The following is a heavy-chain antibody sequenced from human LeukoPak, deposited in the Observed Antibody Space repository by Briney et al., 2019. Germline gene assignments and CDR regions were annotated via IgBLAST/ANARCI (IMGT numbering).Heavy chain of an antibody. CDR1: GXTFSSYW. CDR2: INRDGSIT. V-gene: IGHV3-74*01. CDR3: AKDVGMMGYCSGGSCYAIDY. D-gene: IGHD2-15*01. J-gene: IGHJ4*02. Sequence: PGGSLRLSCAASGXTFSSYWMHWVRQAPGKGLVWVSHINRDGSITNYADSVKGRFTISRDNSKNTLYLQMNSLRAEDTAVYYCAKDVGMMGYCSGGSCYAIDYWGQGTLVTVSS.